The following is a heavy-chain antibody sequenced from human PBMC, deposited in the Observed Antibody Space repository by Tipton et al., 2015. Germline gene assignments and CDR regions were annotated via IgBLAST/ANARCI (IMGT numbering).Heavy chain of an antibody. V-gene: IGHV1-18*01. Sequence: QSGPEVKKPGASVKVSCKASGYTFSSYAISWVRQAPGQGFEWMGWIDAYNGNTNYAQKLQGRVTMTTDTSTTTAYMELRSLRSDDTAVYYCARFQHPSVITDAFDIWGQGTMVTVSS. D-gene: IGHD3-16*01. CDR1: GYTFSSYA. J-gene: IGHJ3*02. CDR3: ARFQHPSVITDAFDI. CDR2: IDAYNGNT.